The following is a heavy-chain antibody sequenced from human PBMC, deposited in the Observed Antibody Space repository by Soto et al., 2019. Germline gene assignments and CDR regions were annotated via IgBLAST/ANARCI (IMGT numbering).Heavy chain of an antibody. Sequence: QVQLQESGPGLVKPSETLSLTCTVSGGSVSSGTYYWSWVRQPPGEGLQYMGYIHHSGSTNYNPSVKSRVSTSVDTSKNQFSLQLSSVTAADTAVYYCARGSIVGCYFDLWGRGTLVTVSS. D-gene: IGHD2-15*01. CDR1: GGSVSSGTYY. J-gene: IGHJ2*01. CDR3: ARGSIVGCYFDL. V-gene: IGHV4-61*01. CDR2: IHHSGST.